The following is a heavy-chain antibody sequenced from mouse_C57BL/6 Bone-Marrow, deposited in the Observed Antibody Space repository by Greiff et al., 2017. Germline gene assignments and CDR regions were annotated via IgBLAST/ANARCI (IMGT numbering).Heavy chain of an antibody. CDR3: ARSDYYGSSD. D-gene: IGHD1-1*01. Sequence: QVQLKQSGAELVKPGASVKLSCKASGYTFTSYWMHWVKQRPGQGLEWIGMIHPNSGSTNYNEKFKSKATLTVDKSSSTAYMQLSSLTSEDSAVYYCARSDYYGSSDWGQGTTLTVSS. J-gene: IGHJ2*01. CDR1: GYTFTSYW. V-gene: IGHV1-64*01. CDR2: IHPNSGST.